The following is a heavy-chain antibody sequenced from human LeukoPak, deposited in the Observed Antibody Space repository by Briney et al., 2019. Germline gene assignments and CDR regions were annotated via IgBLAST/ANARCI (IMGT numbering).Heavy chain of an antibody. V-gene: IGHV1-46*01. CDR3: ARALTMVRGVIPRGDAFDI. CDR1: GYTFTSYY. J-gene: IGHJ3*02. D-gene: IGHD3-10*01. Sequence: ASVKVSCKASGYTFTSYYMHWVRQAPGQGLEWMGIINPSGGSTSYAQKFQGRVTMTRDTSTSTVYMELSSLRSEDTAVYYCARALTMVRGVIPRGDAFDIWGQGTMVTVSS. CDR2: INPSGGST.